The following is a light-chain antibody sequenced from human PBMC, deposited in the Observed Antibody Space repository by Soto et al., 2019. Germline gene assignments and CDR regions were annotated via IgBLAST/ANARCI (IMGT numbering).Light chain of an antibody. CDR1: NSDVGVYNY. CDR2: EVS. V-gene: IGLV2-14*01. J-gene: IGLJ1*01. CDR3: SSYTSSSTPLYV. Sequence: QSVLTQPASGSGSPGQSITISCTRTNSDVGVYNYVSWYQQHPGKAPKLVIYEVSNRPSGVSKRFSGSKSGNTASLTISGLQAEDEADYYCSSYTSSSTPLYVVGTETKSPS.